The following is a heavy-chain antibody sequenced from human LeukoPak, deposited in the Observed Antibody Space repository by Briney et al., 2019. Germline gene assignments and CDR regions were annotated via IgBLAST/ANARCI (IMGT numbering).Heavy chain of an antibody. CDR1: NYTFTSYG. D-gene: IGHD7-27*01. V-gene: IGHV1-18*01. J-gene: IGHJ5*02. CDR3: ARDFAWGSGGAQIDDNWLDP. CDR2: ISTYSGNT. Sequence: ASVKVFRKASNYTFTSYGISWVRPAPGQGLELMGWISTYSGNTNYAQKLQDRGTMPTDTSKSTAYMELRSLRFDDTAVDYCARDFAWGSGGAQIDDNWLDPWGQGTLVTVSS.